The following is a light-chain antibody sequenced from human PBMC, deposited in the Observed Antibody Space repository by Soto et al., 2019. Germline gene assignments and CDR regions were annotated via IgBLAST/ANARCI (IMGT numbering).Light chain of an antibody. V-gene: IGKV1-39*01. CDR3: QESHSSSWT. CDR2: EAS. J-gene: IGKJ1*01. Sequence: DIQMTHSPSSLSASVGDRVTVTCRASQSITRHLNWYQQKPGKAPKLLIYEASSLQSGVPSRFSGSGSGKDFTLSISSLQPEDFATYYCQESHSSSWTFGQGIKV. CDR1: QSITRH.